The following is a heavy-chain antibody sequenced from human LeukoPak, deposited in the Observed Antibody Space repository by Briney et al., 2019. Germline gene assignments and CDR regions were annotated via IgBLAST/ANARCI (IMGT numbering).Heavy chain of an antibody. Sequence: SETLSLTCAVSGGSISSGGYSWSWIRQPPGKGLEWIGYIYHSGSTYYNPSLKSRVTISVDRSKNQFSLKLSSVTAADTAVYYCAREDSAGDQDWGQGTLVTVSS. J-gene: IGHJ4*02. CDR2: IYHSGST. V-gene: IGHV4-30-2*01. CDR1: GGSISSGGYS. D-gene: IGHD7-27*01. CDR3: AREDSAGDQD.